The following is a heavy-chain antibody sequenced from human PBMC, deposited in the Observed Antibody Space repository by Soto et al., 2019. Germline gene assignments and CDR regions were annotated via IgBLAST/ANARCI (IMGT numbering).Heavy chain of an antibody. D-gene: IGHD3-3*01. Sequence: PSETLSLTCTVSGGSISSYYWSWIRQPPEKGLEWIGYIYYSGSTNYNPSLKSRVTISVDTSKNQFSLKLSSVTAADTAVYYCAVAYYDFWSAPRDRVFHDYYYMDVWGKGTTVTVSS. J-gene: IGHJ6*03. CDR3: AVAYYDFWSAPRDRVFHDYYYMDV. V-gene: IGHV4-59*01. CDR1: GGSISSYY. CDR2: IYYSGST.